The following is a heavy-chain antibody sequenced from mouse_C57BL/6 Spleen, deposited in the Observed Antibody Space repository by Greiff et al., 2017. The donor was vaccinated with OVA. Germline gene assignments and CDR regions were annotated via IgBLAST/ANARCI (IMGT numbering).Heavy chain of an antibody. D-gene: IGHD1-1*01. V-gene: IGHV1-69*01. CDR3: ARRYYGSSSHWYFDV. J-gene: IGHJ1*03. CDR1: GYTFTSYW. CDR2: IDPSDSYT. Sequence: QVQLQQPGAELVMPGASVKLSCKASGYTFTSYWMHWVKQRPGQGLEWIGEIDPSDSYTNYNQKFKGKSTLTVDKSSSTAYMQLSSLTSEDSAVYYCARRYYGSSSHWYFDVWGTGTTVTVSS.